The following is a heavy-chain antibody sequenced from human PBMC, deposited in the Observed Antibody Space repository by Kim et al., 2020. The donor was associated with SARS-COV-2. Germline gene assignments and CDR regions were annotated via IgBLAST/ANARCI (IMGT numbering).Heavy chain of an antibody. D-gene: IGHD3-9*01. CDR1: GFTFSSYG. Sequence: GGSLRLSCAASGFTFSSYGMHWVRQAPGKGLEWVAVISYDGSNKYYADSVKGRFSISRDNSKNTVYLQMNSLRGEDTAVYYCAKDFDNYGPSYYYGINVWGQGTTVTVSS. V-gene: IGHV3-30*18. J-gene: IGHJ6*02. CDR2: ISYDGSNK. CDR3: AKDFDNYGPSYYYGINV.